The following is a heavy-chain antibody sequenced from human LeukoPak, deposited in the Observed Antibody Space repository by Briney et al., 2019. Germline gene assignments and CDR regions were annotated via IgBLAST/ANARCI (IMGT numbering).Heavy chain of an antibody. Sequence: PGGSLRLSCAASGFTFSSYDMHWVRQATGKGLEWVSAIGTAGDTYYPGSVKGRFTISRENAKNSLYLQMNSLRAGDTAVYYCARGGSRSYGMDVWGQGPTVTVSS. J-gene: IGHJ6*02. CDR2: IGTAGDT. CDR1: GFTFSSYD. V-gene: IGHV3-13*04. CDR3: ARGGSRSYGMDV. D-gene: IGHD2-15*01.